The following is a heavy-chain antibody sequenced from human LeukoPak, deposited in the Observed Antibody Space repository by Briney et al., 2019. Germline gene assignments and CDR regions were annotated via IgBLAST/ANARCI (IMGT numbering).Heavy chain of an antibody. D-gene: IGHD6-13*01. J-gene: IGHJ6*02. CDR3: AKDGIRYSSSWYNYYYGMDV. Sequence: GGSLRLSCAASGFTFSSYGMHWVRQAPGKGLEWVSAISGSGGSTYYADSVKGRFTISRDNSKNTLYLQMNSLRAEDTAVYYCAKDGIRYSSSWYNYYYGMDVWGQGTTVTVSS. V-gene: IGHV3-23*01. CDR1: GFTFSSYG. CDR2: ISGSGGST.